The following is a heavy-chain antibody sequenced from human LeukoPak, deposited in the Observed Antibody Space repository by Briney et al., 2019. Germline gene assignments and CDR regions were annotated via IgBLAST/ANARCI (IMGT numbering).Heavy chain of an antibody. D-gene: IGHD5-24*01. CDR3: ARVSEMATSYYFDY. V-gene: IGHV4-59*11. Sequence: SETLYLTCTVSGGSISSHYWSWIRQPPGKGLEWIGYTYYSGSTNYNPSLKSRVTISVDTSKNQFSLKLSSATAADTAVYYCARVSEMATSYYFDYWGQGTLVTVSS. J-gene: IGHJ4*02. CDR2: TYYSGST. CDR1: GGSISSHY.